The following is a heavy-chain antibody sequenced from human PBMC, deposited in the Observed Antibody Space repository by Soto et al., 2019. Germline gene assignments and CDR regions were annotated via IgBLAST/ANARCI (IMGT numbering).Heavy chain of an antibody. Sequence: GASVKVSCKASGYTFTSYGISWVRQAPGQGLEWMGWISAYNGNTNYAQKLQGRVTMTTDTSTSTAYMELRSLRSDDTAVYYCARDWGQYCGGDCRFDYWGQGTLVTVSS. D-gene: IGHD2-21*02. J-gene: IGHJ4*02. CDR3: ARDWGQYCGGDCRFDY. V-gene: IGHV1-18*04. CDR1: GYTFTSYG. CDR2: ISAYNGNT.